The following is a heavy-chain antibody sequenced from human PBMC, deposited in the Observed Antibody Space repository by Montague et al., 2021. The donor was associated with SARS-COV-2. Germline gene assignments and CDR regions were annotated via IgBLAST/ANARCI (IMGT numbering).Heavy chain of an antibody. Sequence: PALVKPTQTLTLTCTFSGFSLSTSGMCVSWIRQPPGKAREWLARIDRDDDKYYSTSLKTRLTISKDTSKNQVVLTMTNMDPVDTATYYCARIGFIDHRNAFDIWGQGTMVTVSS. D-gene: IGHD1-14*01. V-gene: IGHV2-70*11. CDR1: GFSLSTSGMC. CDR3: ARIGFIDHRNAFDI. J-gene: IGHJ3*02. CDR2: IDRDDDK.